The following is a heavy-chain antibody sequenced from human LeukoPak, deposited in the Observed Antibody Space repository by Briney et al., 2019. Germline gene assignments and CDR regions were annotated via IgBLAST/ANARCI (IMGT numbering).Heavy chain of an antibody. CDR1: GGTFSSYA. CDR3: ARDRGTAMDPFDY. Sequence: GASVKVSCKASGGTFSSYAISWVRQAPGQGLEWMGGIIPTFGTENYAQKFQGRVTITADEFTSTAYMELSSLRSEDTAVYYCARDRGTAMDPFDYWGQGTLVTVSS. CDR2: IIPTFGTE. V-gene: IGHV1-69*01. D-gene: IGHD5-18*01. J-gene: IGHJ4*02.